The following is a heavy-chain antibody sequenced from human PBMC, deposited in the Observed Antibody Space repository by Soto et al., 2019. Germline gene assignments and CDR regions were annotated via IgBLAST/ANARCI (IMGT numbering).Heavy chain of an antibody. D-gene: IGHD3-9*01. V-gene: IGHV4-34*01. CDR2: INHSGST. CDR3: ASLRYFDWLSPGYYYMDV. J-gene: IGHJ6*03. CDR1: GGSFSGYY. Sequence: SETLSLTCAVYGGSFSGYYWSWIRQPPGKGLEWIGEINHSGSTYYNPSLKSRVTISVDTSKNQFSLKLSSVTAADTAVYYCASLRYFDWLSPGYYYMDVWGKGTTVTVSS.